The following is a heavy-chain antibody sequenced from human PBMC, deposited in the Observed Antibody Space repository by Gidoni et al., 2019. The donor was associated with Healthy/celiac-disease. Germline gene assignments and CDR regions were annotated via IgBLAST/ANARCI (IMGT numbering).Heavy chain of an antibody. CDR1: GGSISSYY. J-gene: IGHJ5*02. CDR3: ARASEELEGAFDP. Sequence: QVQLQESGPGLVKPSETLSLTCPVSGGSISSYYWSWIRQPPGKGLEWIGYIYYSGSTNYNPSLKSRVTISVDTSKNQFSLKLSSVTAADTAVYYCARASEELEGAFDPWGQGTLVTVSS. V-gene: IGHV4-59*01. D-gene: IGHD1-1*01. CDR2: IYYSGST.